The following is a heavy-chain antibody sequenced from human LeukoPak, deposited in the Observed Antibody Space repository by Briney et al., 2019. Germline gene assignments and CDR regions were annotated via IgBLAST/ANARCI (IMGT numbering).Heavy chain of an antibody. CDR3: ARAGGVSFVARWFDP. J-gene: IGHJ5*02. V-gene: IGHV1-18*01. Sequence: ASVTVSCKASGYTFSNYGISWVRQAPGQELEWLGCVSSYNGNTNYAQKLQGRVTMTTDTSTGIAYMELKSLRSDDTAVYYCARAGGVSFVARWFDPWGQGSLVTVSS. CDR2: VSSYNGNT. D-gene: IGHD3-16*01. CDR1: GYTFSNYG.